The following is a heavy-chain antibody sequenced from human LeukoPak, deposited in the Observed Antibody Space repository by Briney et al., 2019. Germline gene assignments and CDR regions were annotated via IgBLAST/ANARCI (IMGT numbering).Heavy chain of an antibody. Sequence: SETLSLTCTVSGGSISSYYWSWIRQPAGKGLGWIGRIYTSGSTNYNPSLKSRVTMSVDTSKNQFSLKLSSVTAADTAVYYCAREYTGIAEYYFDYWGQGTLVTVSS. V-gene: IGHV4-4*07. CDR3: AREYTGIAEYYFDY. J-gene: IGHJ4*02. D-gene: IGHD6-13*01. CDR2: IYTSGST. CDR1: GGSISSYY.